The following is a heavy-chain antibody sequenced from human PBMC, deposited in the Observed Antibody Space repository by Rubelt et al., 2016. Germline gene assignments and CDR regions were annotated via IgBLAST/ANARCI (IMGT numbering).Heavy chain of an antibody. CDR3: ARVPTTVTTYEPHDY. D-gene: IGHD4-11*01. CDR1: GGSFNDHY. Sequence: QVRLQQWGAGLLKPSETLSLTCAVYGGSFNDHYWSWIRQPPGKGLEWIGEINHSGNTNYNPSLKNRVTMSVDTSKSQFSLRLTSVTAADTAVYYCARVPTTVTTYEPHDYWGRGTLVTVSS. CDR2: INHSGNT. V-gene: IGHV4-34*02. J-gene: IGHJ4*02.